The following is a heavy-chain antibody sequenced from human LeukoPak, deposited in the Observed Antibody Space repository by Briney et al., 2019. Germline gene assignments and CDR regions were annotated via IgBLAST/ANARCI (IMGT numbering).Heavy chain of an antibody. D-gene: IGHD5-24*01. Sequence: SETLPLTCTVSGGSMSSYYWSWIRQPPGKGLEWIGYVFSSGSTNYNPSLKSRVTVSVDTSKNQFSLKMSSVTAADTAMYYCARRRRDGYNFDLWGQQTLVAASS. CDR3: ARRRRDGYNFDL. J-gene: IGHJ4*02. CDR2: VFSSGST. V-gene: IGHV4-59*01. CDR1: GGSMSSYY.